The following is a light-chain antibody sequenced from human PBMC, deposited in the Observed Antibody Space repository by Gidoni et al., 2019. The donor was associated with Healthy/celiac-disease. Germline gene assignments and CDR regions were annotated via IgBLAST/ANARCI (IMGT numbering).Light chain of an antibody. Sequence: QSVLTQPPSVSGAPGQRVTISCTGSSSNIGAGYDVHWYQQLPGTAPKLLIYGNSNRPSGVPDRFSGSKSVTSASLAITGLQAEDEADYYCQSYDSSLSVFGGGIKLTVL. J-gene: IGLJ2*01. CDR3: QSYDSSLSV. CDR1: SSNIGAGYD. V-gene: IGLV1-40*01. CDR2: GNS.